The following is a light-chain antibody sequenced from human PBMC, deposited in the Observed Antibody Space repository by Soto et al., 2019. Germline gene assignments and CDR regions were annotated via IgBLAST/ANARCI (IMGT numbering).Light chain of an antibody. CDR2: RNN. Sequence: QSVLTQPPSASGTPGHRVTISCSGSSSNIGSNYVYWYQQLPGTAPKLLIYRNNQRPSGVPDRFSGSKSGTSASLAISGLRSEDEADYYCAAWDDSMSGRGVFGTGTKVTVL. CDR1: SSNIGSNY. V-gene: IGLV1-47*01. J-gene: IGLJ1*01. CDR3: AAWDDSMSGRGV.